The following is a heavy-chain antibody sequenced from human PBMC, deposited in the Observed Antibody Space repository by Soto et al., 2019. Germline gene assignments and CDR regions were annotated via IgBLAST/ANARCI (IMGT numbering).Heavy chain of an antibody. CDR1: GYTFTSYD. V-gene: IGHV1-8*01. Sequence: QVQLVQSGAEVKKPGASVKVSCKASGYTFTSYDINWVRQATGQGLEWMGWMNPNSGNTGYAQKFQGRVTMTWNTSISTAYMELSSLRSEDTAVYYCARREIWPNWFDPWGQGTLVTVSS. CDR2: MNPNSGNT. CDR3: ARREIWPNWFDP. J-gene: IGHJ5*02. D-gene: IGHD3-16*01.